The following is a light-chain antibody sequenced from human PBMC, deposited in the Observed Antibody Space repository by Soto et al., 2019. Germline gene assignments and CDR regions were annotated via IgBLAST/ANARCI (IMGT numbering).Light chain of an antibody. CDR2: EVK. CDR1: INDVGGYNY. CDR3: SSYTSGNTLVV. Sequence: QSALTQAASVSGSPGQSITISCTGTINDVGGYNYVSWYQHHPGKAPKIIIYEVKSGPSGVSNRFSASRSGNTASLTISGLQAEDEADYYCSSYTSGNTLVVFGGGTKVTVL. J-gene: IGLJ2*01. V-gene: IGLV2-14*01.